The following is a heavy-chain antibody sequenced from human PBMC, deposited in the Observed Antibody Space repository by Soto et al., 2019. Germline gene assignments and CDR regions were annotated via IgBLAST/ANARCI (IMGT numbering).Heavy chain of an antibody. CDR2: IYYSGST. J-gene: IGHJ6*02. D-gene: IGHD3-3*01. CDR1: GGSISSYY. CDR3: ARERGTYYDFWGGSRYYYYGMDV. V-gene: IGHV4-59*01. Sequence: PSETLSLTCTVSGGSISSYYWSWIRQPPGKGLEWIGYIYYSGSTNYNPSLKSRVTISVDTSKNQFSLKLSSVTAADTAVYYCARERGTYYDFWGGSRYYYYGMDVWGQGTTVTVSS.